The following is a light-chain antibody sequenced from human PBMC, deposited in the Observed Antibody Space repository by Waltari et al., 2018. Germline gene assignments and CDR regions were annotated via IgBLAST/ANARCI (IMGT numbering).Light chain of an antibody. V-gene: IGLV1-51*01. Sequence: QSVLTQPPSVSAAPGQKVTISCSGSSSNIGNNYVSWYQQVPGPAPKLLIHHNSERPSGIPDRFSGSKSGTSATLDITGLQTGDEADYYCGTWDSSLSGGVFGGGTKLTVL. CDR1: SSNIGNNY. CDR2: HNS. CDR3: GTWDSSLSGGV. J-gene: IGLJ2*01.